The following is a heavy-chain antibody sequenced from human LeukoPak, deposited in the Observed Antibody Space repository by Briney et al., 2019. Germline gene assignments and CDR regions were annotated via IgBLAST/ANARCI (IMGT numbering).Heavy chain of an antibody. D-gene: IGHD1-1*01. CDR2: IYYSGST. J-gene: IGHJ6*03. Sequence: SETLSLTCTVSGGSISSYYWSWIRQPPGKGLEWIGYIYYSGSTNYNPSPKSRVTISVVTSKSQFSLKLNSVTSADAAVYYCARVRWIYYYMDVWDKGTTVTVSS. V-gene: IGHV4-59*01. CDR1: GGSISSYY. CDR3: ARVRWIYYYMDV.